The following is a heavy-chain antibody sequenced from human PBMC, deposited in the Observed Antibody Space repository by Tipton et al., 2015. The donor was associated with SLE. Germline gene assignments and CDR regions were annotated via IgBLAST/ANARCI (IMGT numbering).Heavy chain of an antibody. J-gene: IGHJ4*02. CDR1: GGSFSGYY. CDR2: IYYSGST. CDR3: ARMERAYGSLDY. V-gene: IGHV4-31*11. Sequence: TLSLTCAVYGGSFSGYYWSWIRQHPGKGLEWIGYIYYSGSTYYNPSLKSRVTISVGTSKNQFSLKLSSVTAADTAMYYCARMERAYGSLDYWGQGTLVTVSS. D-gene: IGHD3-10*01.